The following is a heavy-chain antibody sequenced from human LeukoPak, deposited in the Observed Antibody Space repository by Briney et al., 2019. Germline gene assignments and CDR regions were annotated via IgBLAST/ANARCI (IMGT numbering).Heavy chain of an antibody. Sequence: GGSLRLSSAAPVFTFIAYPMHWVRQAPGKGLEYVSGISSDGGTTYYGRSVRGRVIVSRDNSQNTLFLQMGSLTTDDRAVYYCTRGSCDGFRCLFFYYLDYWGQGTAVSVSA. D-gene: IGHD2-21*01. CDR2: ISSDGGTT. CDR1: VFTFIAYP. CDR3: TRGSCDGFRCLFFYYLDY. J-gene: IGHJ4*02. V-gene: IGHV3-64*01.